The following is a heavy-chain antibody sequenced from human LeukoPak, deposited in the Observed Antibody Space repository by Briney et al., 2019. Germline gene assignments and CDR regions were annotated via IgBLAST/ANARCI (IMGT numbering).Heavy chain of an antibody. V-gene: IGHV3-7*01. CDR2: IKLDGSEK. CDR1: GFTFSSYW. CDR3: AKGGYFDYLDY. Sequence: AGGSLRLSCAASGFTFSSYWMSWVRQAPGKGLEWVANIKLDGSEKYYVDSVKGRFTISRDNSKNTLYLQMNSLRAEDTAVYYCAKGGYFDYLDYWGQGTLVTVSS. D-gene: IGHD3-9*01. J-gene: IGHJ4*02.